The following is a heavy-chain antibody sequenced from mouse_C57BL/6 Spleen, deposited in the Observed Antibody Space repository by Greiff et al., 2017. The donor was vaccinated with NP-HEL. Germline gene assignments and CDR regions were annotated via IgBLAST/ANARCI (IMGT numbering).Heavy chain of an antibody. CDR1: GFTFSDYY. CDR2: INYDGSST. V-gene: IGHV5-16*01. Sequence: EVQLMESEGGLVQPGSSMKLSCTASGFTFSDYYMAWVRQVPEKGLEWVANINYDGSSTYYLDSLKSRFIISRDNAKNILYLQMSSLKSEDTATYYCARGGNWYYFDYWGQGTTLTVSS. J-gene: IGHJ2*01. CDR3: ARGGNWYYFDY. D-gene: IGHD2-1*01.